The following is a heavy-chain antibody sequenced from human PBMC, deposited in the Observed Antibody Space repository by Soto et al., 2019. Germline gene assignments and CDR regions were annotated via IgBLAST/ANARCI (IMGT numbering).Heavy chain of an antibody. V-gene: IGHV4-59*01. CDR3: AKTGDVTSGNHHENPRFDF. Sequence: PSETLSLTCTVYGGSISSYYWSWIRQPPGKGLEWIGYIYYSGSTNYNPSLKSRVTISVDTSKNQFSLKLSSVTAADTAVYYCAKTGDVTSGNHHENPRFDFRDQGTLLT. CDR2: IYYSGST. CDR1: GGSISSYY. D-gene: IGHD2-8*01. J-gene: IGHJ4*02.